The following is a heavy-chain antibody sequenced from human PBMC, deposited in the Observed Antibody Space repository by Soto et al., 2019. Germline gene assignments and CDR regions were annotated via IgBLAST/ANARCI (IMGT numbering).Heavy chain of an antibody. J-gene: IGHJ4*02. D-gene: IGHD6-19*01. CDR1: GFTFSSYA. Sequence: GGSLRLSCAASGFTFSSYAMSWVRQAPGKGLEWVSAISGSGGSTYYADSVKGRFTISRDNSKNTLYLQMNSLRAEDTAVYYCAKDLMRDSSGWYNFGVAFDYWGQGTLVTVSS. V-gene: IGHV3-23*01. CDR3: AKDLMRDSSGWYNFGVAFDY. CDR2: ISGSGGST.